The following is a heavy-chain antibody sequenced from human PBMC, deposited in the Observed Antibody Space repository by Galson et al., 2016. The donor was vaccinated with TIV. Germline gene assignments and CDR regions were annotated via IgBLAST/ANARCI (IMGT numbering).Heavy chain of an antibody. CDR1: GFSFSAYW. CDR3: AKDGYWSFDS. V-gene: IGHV3-7*03. D-gene: IGHD2-8*02. CDR2: IKGDGSET. J-gene: IGHJ4*02. Sequence: SLRLSCAASGFSFSAYWMNWARQAPGEGLELVAKIKGDGSETDYVDSVKGRFIVSRDNAKDSVFLQMNSLRAEDTAVYYCAKDGYWSFDSWGQGTLVTVSS.